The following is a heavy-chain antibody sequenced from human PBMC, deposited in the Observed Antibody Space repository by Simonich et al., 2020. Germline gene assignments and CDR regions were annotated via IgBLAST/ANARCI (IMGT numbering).Heavy chain of an antibody. CDR2: INPNGGGT. CDR1: GYTFTGYY. V-gene: IGHV1-2*02. J-gene: IGHJ3*02. D-gene: IGHD7-27*01. CDR3: ARGRLTGDKGAFDI. Sequence: QVQLVQSGAEVKKPGASVKVSCKASGYTFTGYYMHWVRQAPGQGLGWRGWINPNGGGTNYAQKFQGRVTMTRDTSISTAYMELSRLRSDDTAVYYCARGRLTGDKGAFDIWGQGTMVTVSS.